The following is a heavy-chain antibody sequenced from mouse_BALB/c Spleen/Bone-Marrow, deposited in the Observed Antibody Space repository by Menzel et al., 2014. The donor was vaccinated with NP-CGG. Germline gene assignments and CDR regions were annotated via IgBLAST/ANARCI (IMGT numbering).Heavy chain of an antibody. CDR2: IYPGNSDT. Sequence: EVQLVESGTVLARPGASVKMSCKASGYTFTIYWMHWVKQRPGQGLEWIGAIYPGNSDTSYNQKFKGKAKLTAVTSTSTAYMELSSLTNKDSAVYYCTRSMGFYYAMDYWGQGTSVTVSS. V-gene: IGHV1-5*01. D-gene: IGHD2-3*01. CDR1: GYTFTIYW. J-gene: IGHJ4*01. CDR3: TRSMGFYYAMDY.